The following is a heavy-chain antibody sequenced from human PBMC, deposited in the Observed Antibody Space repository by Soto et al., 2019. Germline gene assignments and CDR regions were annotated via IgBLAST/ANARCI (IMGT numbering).Heavy chain of an antibody. CDR3: ARGTCIDGVCFRVDP. D-gene: IGHD2-8*01. Sequence: PSQTLSLPCAISGDSVSSNTAACHLIRQSPSRGLEWLGRTYYRSKWYSDYAVSVKSRIAINPDTSRNQFSLHLNSVTAEDTAVYYCARGTCIDGVCFRVDPWGQGTLVTVSS. J-gene: IGHJ5*02. CDR1: GDSVSSNTAA. CDR2: TYYRSKWYS. V-gene: IGHV6-1*01.